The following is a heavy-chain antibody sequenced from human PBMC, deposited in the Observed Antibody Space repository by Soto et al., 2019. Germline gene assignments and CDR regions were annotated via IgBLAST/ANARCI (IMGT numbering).Heavy chain of an antibody. Sequence: QVQLQESGPGLVKPSQTLSLTCTVSGGSISSGGYYWSWIRQHPGKGLEWIGYIYYSGSTYYNPSLKSRVTISVDTSKNQFSLKLSSVTAADTAVYYCARAICDIWTGIPGWFDPWCQGTLVTVSS. V-gene: IGHV4-31*03. CDR1: GGSISSGGYY. J-gene: IGHJ5*02. CDR3: ARAICDIWTGIPGWFDP. D-gene: IGHD3-9*01. CDR2: IYYSGST.